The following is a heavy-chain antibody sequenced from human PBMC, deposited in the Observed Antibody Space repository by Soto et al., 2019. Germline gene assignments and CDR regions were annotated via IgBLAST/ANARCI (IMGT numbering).Heavy chain of an antibody. CDR3: AREPARYHDFWSAYYYYYGMDV. CDR1: GFTFSSYW. CDR2: IKQDGSEK. J-gene: IGHJ6*02. Sequence: GGSLRLSCAASGFTFSSYWMSWVRQAPGKGLEWVANIKQDGSEKYYVDSVKGRFTISRDNAKNSLYLQMNSLRAEDTAVYYCAREPARYHDFWSAYYYYYGMDVWGQGTTVTVSS. D-gene: IGHD3-3*01. V-gene: IGHV3-7*03.